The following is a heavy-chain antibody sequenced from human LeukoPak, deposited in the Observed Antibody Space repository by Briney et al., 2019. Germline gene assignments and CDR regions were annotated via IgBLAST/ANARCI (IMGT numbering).Heavy chain of an antibody. V-gene: IGHV3-21*01. J-gene: IGHJ4*02. D-gene: IGHD3-22*01. Sequence: GGSLRLSCAASGFTFSSYWMHWVRQAPGKGLEWVSSISSSSSYIYYADSVKGRFSISRDNAKNSLYLQMNSLRAEDTAVYYCARGPHDSSGYYYYWGQGTLVTVSS. CDR1: GFTFSSYW. CDR3: ARGPHDSSGYYYY. CDR2: ISSSSSYI.